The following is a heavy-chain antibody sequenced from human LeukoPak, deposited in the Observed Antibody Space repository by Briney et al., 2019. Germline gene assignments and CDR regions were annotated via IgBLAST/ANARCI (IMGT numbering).Heavy chain of an antibody. CDR1: GGSISSGGYS. D-gene: IGHD2-15*01. CDR3: AARRAPSGGSRGGMNWFDP. V-gene: IGHV4-30-2*01. Sequence: SQTLSFTCAVSGGSISSGGYSWSWIRQPPGRGLEWIGYIYHSGSTYYNPSLKSRVTISVDRSKNQFSLKLSSVTAADTAVYYCAARRAPSGGSRGGMNWFDPWGQGALVTVSS. J-gene: IGHJ5*02. CDR2: IYHSGST.